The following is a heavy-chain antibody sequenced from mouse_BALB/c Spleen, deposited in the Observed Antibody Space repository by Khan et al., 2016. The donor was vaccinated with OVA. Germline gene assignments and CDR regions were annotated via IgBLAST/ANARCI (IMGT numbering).Heavy chain of an antibody. CDR2: IDPENGNT. V-gene: IGHV14-1*02. Sequence: VQLKESGAELVRPGALVKLSCKASGFNIKDYYMHWVKQRPEQGLVWIGRIDPENGNTIYDPKFQGKASITSDTSSNTAYLQLSSLTSEDTAVYYCARDGYSPWFAYWGQGNLVTVSA. D-gene: IGHD2-3*01. CDR1: GFNIKDYY. CDR3: ARDGYSPWFAY. J-gene: IGHJ3*01.